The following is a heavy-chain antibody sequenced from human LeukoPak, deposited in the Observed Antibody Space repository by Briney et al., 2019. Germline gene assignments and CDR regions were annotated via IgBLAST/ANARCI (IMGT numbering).Heavy chain of an antibody. V-gene: IGHV6-1*01. J-gene: IGHJ4*02. CDR2: TYYGSNWYN. CDR1: GDTVTSNSGA. Sequence: SQTLSLTCALSGDTVTSNSGAWNWLRQSPSRGLEWLVRTYYGSNWYNDYAGSLNCRITISPYTSKNQFSLRLNSVTPEDAAVYYCARDLGSTGWYTFDYWGQGILVTVSS. CDR3: ARDLGSTGWYTFDY. D-gene: IGHD6-19*01.